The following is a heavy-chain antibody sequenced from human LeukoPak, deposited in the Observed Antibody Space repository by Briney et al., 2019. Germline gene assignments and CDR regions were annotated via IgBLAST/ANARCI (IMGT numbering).Heavy chain of an antibody. CDR2: IYHSGST. D-gene: IGHD6-13*01. Sequence: PSETLSLTCTVSGYSISSGYYWGWIRQPPGKGLEWIGSIYHSGSTYYNPSLKSRVTISVDTSKNQFSLKLISVTAADTAVYYCARGIAAAFDYWGQGTLVTVSS. V-gene: IGHV4-38-2*02. CDR1: GYSISSGYY. J-gene: IGHJ4*02. CDR3: ARGIAAAFDY.